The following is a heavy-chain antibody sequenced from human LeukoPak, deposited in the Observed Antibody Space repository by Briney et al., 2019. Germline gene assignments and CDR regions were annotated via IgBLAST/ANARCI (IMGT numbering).Heavy chain of an antibody. CDR1: GFTFSNYW. CDR2: IKQDGSEK. Sequence: GGSLRLSCAASGFTFSNYWMTWVRQAPGKGLEWVANIKQDGSEKYCVDSVKGRLTISRDNAKNSLYLQMNSLRAEDTAVYYCARRTMGAGIDYWGQGTLVTVSS. CDR3: ARRTMGAGIDY. V-gene: IGHV3-7*01. D-gene: IGHD1-1*01. J-gene: IGHJ4*02.